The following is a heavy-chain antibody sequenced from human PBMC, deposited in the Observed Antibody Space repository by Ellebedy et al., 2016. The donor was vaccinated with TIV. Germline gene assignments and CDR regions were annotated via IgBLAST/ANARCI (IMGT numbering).Heavy chain of an antibody. V-gene: IGHV3-23*01. CDR2: IVGSGA. CDR3: AKDRTSGDGYWVFDS. Sequence: GESLKISCAASGFTFSPYAMAWVRQAPGKGLEWVSGIVGSGAEKYADSVKGRFTISRDNSKRTVDLQMRSVRAEDTAVYFCAKDRTSGDGYWVFDSWGQGTRVSVSS. J-gene: IGHJ4*02. D-gene: IGHD2-21*02. CDR1: GFTFSPYA.